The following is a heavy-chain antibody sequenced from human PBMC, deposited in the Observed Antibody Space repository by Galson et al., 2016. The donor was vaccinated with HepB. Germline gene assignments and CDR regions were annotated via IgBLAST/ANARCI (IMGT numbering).Heavy chain of an antibody. CDR2: IYTDGST. D-gene: IGHD4-11*01. J-gene: IGHJ3*02. CDR3: AKDLTLQAFDI. Sequence: SLRLSCADSGFIVSSNYMSWVRQAPGKGLEWVSVIYTDGSTYYADSVKGRFTISRDNSKNTLYLQMNSLTVEDTAIYYCAKDLTLQAFDIWGQGTMVTVSS. CDR1: GFIVSSNY. V-gene: IGHV3-53*01.